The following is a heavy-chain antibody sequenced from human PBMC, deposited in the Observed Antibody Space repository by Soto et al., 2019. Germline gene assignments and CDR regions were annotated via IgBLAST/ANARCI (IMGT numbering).Heavy chain of an antibody. Sequence: LQLQESGPGLVKPSETLSLTCTVSNGSISSRYYWGWLRQTPGKGLEWIASIYYVGSTYYSPSLESRVTISVDTSNNQFSLRLNSVIAADTAVYYCARTAVATHWYFDLWGRGTLVT. CDR2: IYYVGST. CDR1: NGSISSRYY. CDR3: ARTAVATHWYFDL. D-gene: IGHD6-19*01. V-gene: IGHV4-39*01. J-gene: IGHJ2*01.